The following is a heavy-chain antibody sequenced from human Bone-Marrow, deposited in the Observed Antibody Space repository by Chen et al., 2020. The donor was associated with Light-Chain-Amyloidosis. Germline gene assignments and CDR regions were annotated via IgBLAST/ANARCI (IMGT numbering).Heavy chain of an antibody. J-gene: IGHJ3*02. V-gene: IGHV3-23*04. CDR1: GFAFSSYA. CDR3: AKDISYDDILPGYPADAFDI. CDR2: ISGSGGSR. D-gene: IGHD3-9*01. Sequence: EVQLVESGGGLLQRGGSLRLSCAASGFAFSSYAMSWVRQAPGKGLAWVSTISGSGGSRYYGDAVKCRLTISRDNAKNALFLQMNSLRAEDTAVYYCAKDISYDDILPGYPADAFDIWGQGTMVTVSS.